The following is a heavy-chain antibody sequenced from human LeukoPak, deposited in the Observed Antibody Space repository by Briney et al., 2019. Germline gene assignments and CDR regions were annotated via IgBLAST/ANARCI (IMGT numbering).Heavy chain of an antibody. D-gene: IGHD3-3*01. V-gene: IGHV3-21*04. CDR2: ISSSSHYI. CDR3: AKDQFLAGMRYFDY. Sequence: KPGGSLRLSCAASGFTFSSYSMNWVRQAPGKGLEWVSSISSSSHYIYYADSVKGRFTISRDNSKNTLYLQMNSLRAEDTAVYYCAKDQFLAGMRYFDYWGQGTLVTVSS. J-gene: IGHJ4*02. CDR1: GFTFSSYS.